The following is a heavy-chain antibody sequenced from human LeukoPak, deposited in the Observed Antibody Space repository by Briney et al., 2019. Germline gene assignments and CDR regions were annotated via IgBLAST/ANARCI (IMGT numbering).Heavy chain of an antibody. CDR1: GGTFSSYA. CDR3: ARGGAYYYYYYMDV. CDR2: IIPIFGTA. V-gene: IGHV1-69*05. Sequence: ASVKVSCKASGGTFSSYAISWVRQAPGQGLEWMGGIIPIFGTANYAQKFQGRVTITTDEFTSTAYMELSSLRSEDTAVYYCARGGAYYYYYYMDVWGQGTTVTVSS. J-gene: IGHJ6*03.